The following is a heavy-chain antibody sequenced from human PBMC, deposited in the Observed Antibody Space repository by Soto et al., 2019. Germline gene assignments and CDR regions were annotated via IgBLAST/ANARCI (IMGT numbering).Heavy chain of an antibody. D-gene: IGHD3-9*01. CDR3: ARVGTYYDIPLRGSFAY. CDR1: GYTFTSYY. CDR2: INPSGGST. V-gene: IGHV1-46*01. J-gene: IGHJ4*02. Sequence: ASVKVSCKASGYTFTSYYMHWVRQAPGQGLEWMGIINPSGGSTSYAQKFQGRVTMTRDTSTSTVYMELSSLRSEDTAVYYCARVGTYYDIPLRGSFAYWGQGTLVTVS.